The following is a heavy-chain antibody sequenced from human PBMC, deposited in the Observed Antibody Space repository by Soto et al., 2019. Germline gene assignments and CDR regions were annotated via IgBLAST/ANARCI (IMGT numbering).Heavy chain of an antibody. CDR1: GGSFSGYY. CDR3: ARGLVRSRYCSGGSCRKRGYTNWFDP. CDR2: INHSGST. D-gene: IGHD2-15*01. Sequence: QVQLQQWGAGLLKPSETLSLTCAVYGGSFSGYYWSWIRQPPGKGLEWIGEINHSGSTNYNPSLKSRVTIPVGTSKTQFSLKLSSVTAADTAVYYCARGLVRSRYCSGGSCRKRGYTNWFDPWGQGTLVTVSS. J-gene: IGHJ5*02. V-gene: IGHV4-34*01.